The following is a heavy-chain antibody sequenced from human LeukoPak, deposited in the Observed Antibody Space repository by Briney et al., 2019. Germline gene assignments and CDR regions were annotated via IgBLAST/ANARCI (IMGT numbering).Heavy chain of an antibody. D-gene: IGHD2-15*01. V-gene: IGHV4-59*01. CDR1: RGSISSYY. CDR2: LYYSGST. J-gene: IGHJ6*02. Sequence: SETLSPTCTVSRGSISSYYWSSLRQPPGKGLEWIGYLYYSGSTNYNPSPKSRVTISVDTSKNQFSLKLSSVTAADTAVYYCARDYRVAALYYYYGMDVWGQGTTVAVSS. CDR3: ARDYRVAALYYYYGMDV.